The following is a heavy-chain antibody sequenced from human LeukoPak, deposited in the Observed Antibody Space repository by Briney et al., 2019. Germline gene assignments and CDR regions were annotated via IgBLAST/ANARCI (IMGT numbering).Heavy chain of an antibody. D-gene: IGHD3-22*01. CDR2: IIPILGIA. V-gene: IGHV1-69*04. J-gene: IGHJ4*02. CDR3: ARDNYDSSGSIGDY. Sequence: ASVKVSCKASGGTFSSYAISWVRQAPGQGLEWMGRIIPILGIANYAQKFQGRVTITADKSTSTAYMELSSLRSEDTAVFYCARDNYDSSGSIGDYWGQGTLVTVSS. CDR1: GGTFSSYA.